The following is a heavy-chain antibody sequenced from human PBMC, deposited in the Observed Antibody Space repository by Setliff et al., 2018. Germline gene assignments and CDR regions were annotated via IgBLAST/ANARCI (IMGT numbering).Heavy chain of an antibody. CDR3: AGGITYYYHMDL. V-gene: IGHV4-39*07. J-gene: IGHJ6*03. CDR2: IYYRGST. Sequence: PSETLSLTCTVSGGSISSTSYYWAWIRQPPGKGLEWTGSIYYRGSTFIYPSLRSRVTISADTSKNQFSLKLTSVTAADTAMYYCAGGITYYYHMDLWGTGTTVTAP. CDR1: GGSISSTSYY. D-gene: IGHD3-10*01.